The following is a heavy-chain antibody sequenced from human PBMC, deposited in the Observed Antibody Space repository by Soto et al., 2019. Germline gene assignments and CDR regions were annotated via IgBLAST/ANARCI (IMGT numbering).Heavy chain of an antibody. CDR2: IIPILGIA. CDR1: GGTFSSYT. D-gene: IGHD2-15*01. V-gene: IGHV1-69*02. Sequence: SVKVSCKASGGTFSSYTISWVRQAPGQGLEWMGRIIPILGIANYAQKFQGRVTITADKSTSTAYMELSSLRSEDTAVYYCARGERYCSGGSCYDYYYYYMDVWGKGTTVTVSS. CDR3: ARGERYCSGGSCYDYYYYYMDV. J-gene: IGHJ6*03.